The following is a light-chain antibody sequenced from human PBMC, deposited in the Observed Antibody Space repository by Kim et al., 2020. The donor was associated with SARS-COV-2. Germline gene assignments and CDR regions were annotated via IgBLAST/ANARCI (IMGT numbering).Light chain of an antibody. CDR2: GAS. V-gene: IGKV3-15*01. CDR3: QQYNNWPPS. Sequence: SVSPGERVTLSCRASQSSRTNLAWHQQIPGQAPRLLIYGASTRATGIPDRFSGSVSGTEFSLTISSLQSEDFALYYCQQYNNWPPSFGQGTKLEI. J-gene: IGKJ2*01. CDR1: QSSRTN.